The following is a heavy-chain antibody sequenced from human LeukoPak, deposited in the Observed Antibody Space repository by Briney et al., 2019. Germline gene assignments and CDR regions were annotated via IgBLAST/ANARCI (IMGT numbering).Heavy chain of an antibody. J-gene: IGHJ4*02. CDR2: ISAYNGNT. CDR1: GYTFTSYG. D-gene: IGHD6-13*01. V-gene: IGHV1-18*01. Sequence: ASVKVSCKASGYTFTSYGISWVRQAPGQGLEWMGWISAYNGNTNYAQKLQGRVTMTTDTSTSTAYMELRSLRSDDTAVYYCATVAASHPSFDYWGQGTLVTVSS. CDR3: ATVAASHPSFDY.